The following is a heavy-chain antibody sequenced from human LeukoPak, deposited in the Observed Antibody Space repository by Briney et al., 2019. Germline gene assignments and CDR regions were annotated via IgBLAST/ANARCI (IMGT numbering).Heavy chain of an antibody. V-gene: IGHV1-2*02. CDR2: INPNSGGT. Sequence: ASEKVSCKASGYTFTGYYMHWVRQAPGQGLEWMGWINPNSGGTNYAQKFQGRVTMTRDTSISTAYMELSRLRSDDTAVYYCARVSRMVRGVIPTKYYFDYWGQGTLVTVSS. CDR1: GYTFTGYY. J-gene: IGHJ4*02. D-gene: IGHD3-10*01. CDR3: ARVSRMVRGVIPTKYYFDY.